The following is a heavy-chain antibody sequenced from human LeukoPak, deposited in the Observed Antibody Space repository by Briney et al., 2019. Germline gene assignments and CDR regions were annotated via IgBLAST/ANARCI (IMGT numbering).Heavy chain of an antibody. CDR2: IIPILGIA. CDR1: GGTFSSYT. Sequence: ASVKVSCKASGGTFSSYTISWVRQAPGQGLEWMGRIIPILGIANYAQKFQGRVTITADKSTSTADMELSSLRSEDTAVYYCAAYCSSTSCYPVVDYWGQGTLVTVSS. J-gene: IGHJ4*02. V-gene: IGHV1-69*02. D-gene: IGHD2-2*01. CDR3: AAYCSSTSCYPVVDY.